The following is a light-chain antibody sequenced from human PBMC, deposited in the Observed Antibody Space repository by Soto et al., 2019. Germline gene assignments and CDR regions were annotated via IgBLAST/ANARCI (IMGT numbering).Light chain of an antibody. Sequence: DIQMTQSPSSLSASVGDGVTITCRASQSIINYVNGYQQKPGKAPKLLIYAASRLQSGVPSRFSGTGSRTDFTLTISSLQPEDFATYYCQETFSTPSFTFGGGTKVEI. J-gene: IGKJ4*01. V-gene: IGKV1-39*01. CDR2: AAS. CDR1: QSIINY. CDR3: QETFSTPSFT.